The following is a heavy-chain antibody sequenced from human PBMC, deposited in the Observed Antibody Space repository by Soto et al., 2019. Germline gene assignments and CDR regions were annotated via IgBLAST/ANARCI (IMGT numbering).Heavy chain of an antibody. CDR1: GGSISSYY. Sequence: SETLSLTCTVSGGSISSYYWSWIRQPPGKGLEWIGYIYYSGSTNYNPSLKSRVTISVDTSKNQFSLKLSSVTAADTAVYYCAREVPGLREVNRNWFDPWGQGTLVTVSS. J-gene: IGHJ5*02. D-gene: IGHD3-10*01. CDR2: IYYSGST. CDR3: AREVPGLREVNRNWFDP. V-gene: IGHV4-59*01.